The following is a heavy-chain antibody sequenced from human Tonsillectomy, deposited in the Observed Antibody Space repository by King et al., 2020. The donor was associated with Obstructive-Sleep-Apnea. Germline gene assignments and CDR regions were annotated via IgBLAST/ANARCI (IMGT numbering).Heavy chain of an antibody. Sequence: QLVQSGAEVKKPGSSVKVSCKASGGTFSSYAISWVRQAPGQGLEWMGGIIPILGIANYAQKFQGRVTITANKSKSTAYMELRRLRSVDMAVYYCASRPTYSYGYGVDYWGQGTLVTVSS. V-gene: IGHV1-69*10. CDR1: GGTFSSYA. J-gene: IGHJ4*02. CDR3: ASRPTYSYGYGVDY. CDR2: IIPILGIA. D-gene: IGHD5-18*01.